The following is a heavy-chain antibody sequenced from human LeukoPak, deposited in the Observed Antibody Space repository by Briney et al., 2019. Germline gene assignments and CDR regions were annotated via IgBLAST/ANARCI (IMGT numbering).Heavy chain of an antibody. CDR1: GGSFSGYY. CDR3: ARGRNYYYDSSLGY. D-gene: IGHD3-22*01. CDR2: INHSGST. Sequence: SETLSLTCAVYGGSFSGYYWSWIRQPPGKGLEWIGEINHSGSTNYNPSLKSRVTISVDTSKNQFSLKLSSVTAADTAVYYCARGRNYYYDSSLGYWGQGTLVTGFS. J-gene: IGHJ4*02. V-gene: IGHV4-34*01.